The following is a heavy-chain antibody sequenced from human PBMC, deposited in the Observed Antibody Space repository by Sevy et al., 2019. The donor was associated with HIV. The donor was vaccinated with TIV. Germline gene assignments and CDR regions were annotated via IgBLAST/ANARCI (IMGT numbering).Heavy chain of an antibody. V-gene: IGHV3-21*01. Sequence: GGSLRLSCAASGFTFSSYSMNWVRQAPGKGLEWVSSISSSSSYIYYADSVKGRFTISRDNAKNSLYLQMNSLRAEDTAVYYCARGLRDRIMVQGAISSSGTLDYWGQGTLVTVSS. D-gene: IGHD3-10*01. CDR2: ISSSSSYI. CDR3: ARGLRDRIMVQGAISSSGTLDY. CDR1: GFTFSSYS. J-gene: IGHJ4*02.